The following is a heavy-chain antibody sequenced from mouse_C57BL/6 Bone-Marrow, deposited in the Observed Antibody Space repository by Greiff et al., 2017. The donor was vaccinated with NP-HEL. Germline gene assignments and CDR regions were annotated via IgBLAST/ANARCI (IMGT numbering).Heavy chain of an antibody. Sequence: DVKLVESGGGLVKPGGSLKLSCAASGFTFSSYAMSWVRQTPEKRLEWVATISDGGSYTYYPDNVKGRFTISRDNAKNNLYLQMSHLKSEDTAMYYCARDYYGNWYFDVWGTGTTLTVSS. V-gene: IGHV5-4*01. J-gene: IGHJ1*03. CDR3: ARDYYGNWYFDV. D-gene: IGHD1-1*01. CDR2: ISDGGSYT. CDR1: GFTFSSYA.